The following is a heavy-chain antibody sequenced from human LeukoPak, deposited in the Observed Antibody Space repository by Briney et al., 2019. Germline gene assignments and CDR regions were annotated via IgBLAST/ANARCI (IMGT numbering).Heavy chain of an antibody. D-gene: IGHD5-12*01. J-gene: IGHJ5*02. V-gene: IGHV1-2*02. CDR3: TRDRLNKWFDP. CDR2: INISNGAT. CDR1: GHIFTGDNY. Sequence: GASVKVSCRASGHIFTGDNYIHWVRQAPGQGPEWMGWINISNGATYYTQKFQGRATMTRDTSTITTYMELYRLTFDDVAVYYCTRDRLNKWFDPWGQGTLVTVSS.